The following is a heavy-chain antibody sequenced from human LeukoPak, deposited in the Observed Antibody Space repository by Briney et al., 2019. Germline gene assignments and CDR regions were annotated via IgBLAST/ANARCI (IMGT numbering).Heavy chain of an antibody. CDR2: ISSNGGST. D-gene: IGHD3-10*01. CDR1: GFTFSSYA. Sequence: GGSLRLSCAASGFTFSSYAVHWVRQAPGKGLEYVSAISSNGGSTYYANSVKGRFTISRDNSKNTLYLQMGSLRAEDMAVYYCATGGSGSYYPVFDYWGQGTLVTVSS. V-gene: IGHV3-64*01. J-gene: IGHJ4*02. CDR3: ATGGSGSYYPVFDY.